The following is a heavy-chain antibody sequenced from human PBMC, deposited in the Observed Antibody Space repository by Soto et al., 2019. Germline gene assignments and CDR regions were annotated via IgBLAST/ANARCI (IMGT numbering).Heavy chain of an antibody. CDR2: IYYSGST. J-gene: IGHJ6*02. CDR3: ARRPLTDFAPHYYYYYGMDV. CDR1: GGSISSSSYY. Sequence: SPTLSLTCTVSGGSISSSSYYWGWIRQPPGKGLEWIGSIYYSGSTYYNPSLKSRVTISVDTSKNQFSLKLSSVTAADTAVYYCARRPLTDFAPHYYYYYGMDVWGQGTTVTVSS. D-gene: IGHD3-3*01. V-gene: IGHV4-39*01.